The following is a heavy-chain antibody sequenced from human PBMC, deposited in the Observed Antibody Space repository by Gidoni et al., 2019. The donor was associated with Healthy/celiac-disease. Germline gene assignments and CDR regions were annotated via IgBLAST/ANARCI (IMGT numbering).Heavy chain of an antibody. CDR1: GGTFSSYA. CDR2: IIPIFGTA. CDR3: ATGGYSSGRLTIEAWFDP. Sequence: QVQLVQSGAEVKKPGSSVKVSCKASGGTFSSYAISWVRQAPGQGLEWMGGIIPIFGTANYAQKFQGRVTITADKSTSTAYMELSSLRSEDTAVYYCATGGYSSGRLTIEAWFDPWGQGTLVTVSS. J-gene: IGHJ5*02. D-gene: IGHD6-19*01. V-gene: IGHV1-69*06.